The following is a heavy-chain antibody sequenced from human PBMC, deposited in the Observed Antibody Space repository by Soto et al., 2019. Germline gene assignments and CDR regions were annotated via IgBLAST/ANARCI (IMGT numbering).Heavy chain of an antibody. J-gene: IGHJ4*02. Sequence: SETLSLTCAVYGGSFSGYYWSWIRQPPGKGLEWIGEINHSGSTNYNPSLKSRVTISVDTSKNQFSLKLSSVTAADTAVYYCARGLFSWCGDPDYFDYWGQGTLGTVSS. CDR1: GGSFSGYY. CDR2: INHSGST. D-gene: IGHD3-10*01. V-gene: IGHV4-34*01. CDR3: ARGLFSWCGDPDYFDY.